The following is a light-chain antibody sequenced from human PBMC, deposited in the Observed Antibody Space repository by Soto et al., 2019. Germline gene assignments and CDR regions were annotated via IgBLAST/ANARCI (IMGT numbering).Light chain of an antibody. J-gene: IGKJ4*01. V-gene: IGKV1-9*01. Sequence: DIQLTQSPSFLSASVGGRVTITCRANQGISSYLAWYQQKPGRAPKLLIYAASTLQSGVPSRFSGSGFGTEFTLTISSLQPEDFATYYCRQVNSYPLTFGGGTKVEIK. CDR3: RQVNSYPLT. CDR1: QGISSY. CDR2: AAS.